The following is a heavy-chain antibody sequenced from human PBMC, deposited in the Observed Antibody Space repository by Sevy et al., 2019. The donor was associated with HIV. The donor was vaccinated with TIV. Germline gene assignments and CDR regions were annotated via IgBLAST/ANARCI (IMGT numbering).Heavy chain of an antibody. V-gene: IGHV3-21*01. CDR2: VSSSSDYI. CDR1: GFTFSSYS. Sequence: GGSLRLSCVASGFTFSSYSMHWVRQAPGKGLEWVSSVSSSSDYIYYADSVKGRFTISRDNAKNSLYLQMSSLRAEDTAVYYCAKSWGSITAAGLDYWGQGTLVTVSS. CDR3: AKSWGSITAAGLDY. D-gene: IGHD6-13*01. J-gene: IGHJ4*02.